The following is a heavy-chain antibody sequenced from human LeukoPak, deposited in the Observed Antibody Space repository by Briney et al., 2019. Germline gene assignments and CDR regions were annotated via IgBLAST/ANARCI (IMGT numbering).Heavy chain of an antibody. D-gene: IGHD3-22*01. Sequence: SVKVSCKASGGTFSSYAISWVRQAPGQGLEWMGGIIPIFGTANSAQKFQGRVTITTDESTSTAYMELSSLRSEDTAVYYCARPSDSSGYYYYYYMDVWGKGTTVTVSS. J-gene: IGHJ6*03. CDR2: IIPIFGTA. CDR1: GGTFSSYA. CDR3: ARPSDSSGYYYYYYMDV. V-gene: IGHV1-69*05.